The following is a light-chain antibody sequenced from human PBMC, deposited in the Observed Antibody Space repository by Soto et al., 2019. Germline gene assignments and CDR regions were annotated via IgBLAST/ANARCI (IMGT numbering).Light chain of an antibody. CDR3: KQYYSXPLT. V-gene: IGKV4-1*01. CDR2: WAS. Sequence: DIVMTQSPDSLAVSLGERATINCNSSHSLLYSSNNNTYLAWYQQKPGQPPKLLVYWASTRESGVPDRFSGSGSGTDFTLTINSLQAADVAVYYFKQYYSXPLTSGGGTKV. J-gene: IGKJ4*01. CDR1: HSLLYSSNNNTY.